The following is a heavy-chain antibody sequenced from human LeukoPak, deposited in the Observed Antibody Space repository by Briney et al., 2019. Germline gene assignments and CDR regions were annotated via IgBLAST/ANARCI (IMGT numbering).Heavy chain of an antibody. CDR3: ARQYYDSSGYYPYFDY. CDR2: IYPGDSDT. D-gene: IGHD3-22*01. V-gene: IGHV5-51*01. J-gene: IGHJ4*02. Sequence: GEALQIPCQGSGYRFTSYWIAWVRQMPGKGLEWMGIIYPGDSDTRHSPSFQGQVTISVDKSISTAYLQWSSLKAADTAMYYCARQYYDSSGYYPYFDYWGQGTLVTVSS. CDR1: GYRFTSYW.